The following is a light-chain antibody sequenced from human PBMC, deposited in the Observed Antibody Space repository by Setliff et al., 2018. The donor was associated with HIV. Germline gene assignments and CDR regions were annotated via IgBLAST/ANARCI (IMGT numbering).Light chain of an antibody. V-gene: IGLV1-40*01. Sequence: VLTRPPSVSGAPGQRVTISCTGKSSNIGAGFDVHWYQQFPGTAPKLLIYANSNRPSGVPDRFSGSKSGTSASLAITGLQAEDEADYFCQSYDSSLSGYVFGTGTRPPS. J-gene: IGLJ1*01. CDR1: SSNIGAGFD. CDR3: QSYDSSLSGYV. CDR2: ANS.